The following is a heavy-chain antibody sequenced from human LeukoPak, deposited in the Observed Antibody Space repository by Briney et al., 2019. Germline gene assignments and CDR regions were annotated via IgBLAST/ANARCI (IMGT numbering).Heavy chain of an antibody. J-gene: IGHJ4*02. V-gene: IGHV3-9*01. D-gene: IGHD6-13*01. CDR2: ISWNSGSI. CDR3: AKDRKSSSWDYFDY. Sequence: GGSLRLSCAASGFTFDDYAMHWARQAPGKGLEWVSGISWNSGSIGYADSVKGRFTISRDNAKSSLYLQMNSLRAEDTALYYCAKDRKSSSWDYFDYWGQGTLVTVSS. CDR1: GFTFDDYA.